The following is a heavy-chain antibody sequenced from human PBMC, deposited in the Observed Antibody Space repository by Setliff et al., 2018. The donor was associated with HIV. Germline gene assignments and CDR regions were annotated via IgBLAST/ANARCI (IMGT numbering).Heavy chain of an antibody. CDR2: MSLGGGGQ. J-gene: IGHJ5*02. V-gene: IGHV3-30*18. D-gene: IGHD2-15*01. CDR3: VKDVSWAAS. Sequence: GGSLRLSSAASGFTFSSYGMHWVRQAPGKGLEWVATMSLGGGGQYYRDSVRGRFTISRDSSKNTLFLQMDSLRSDDTAMYYCVKDVSWAASWGQGTLVTVSS. CDR1: GFTFSSYG.